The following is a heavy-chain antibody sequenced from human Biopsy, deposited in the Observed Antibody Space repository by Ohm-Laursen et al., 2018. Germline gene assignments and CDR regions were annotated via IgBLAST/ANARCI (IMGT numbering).Heavy chain of an antibody. Sequence: SDTLSLTCAVYGGSFNGYFWSWIRQPPGKGLEWIGDITQSGSTNYSPSLKSRVTISVDTSKNQFSLKLYSVTAADTAVYYCARGRYYYDSPDNWGQGTLVSVSS. V-gene: IGHV4-34*01. CDR2: ITQSGST. CDR1: GGSFNGYF. D-gene: IGHD3-22*01. J-gene: IGHJ4*02. CDR3: ARGRYYYDSPDN.